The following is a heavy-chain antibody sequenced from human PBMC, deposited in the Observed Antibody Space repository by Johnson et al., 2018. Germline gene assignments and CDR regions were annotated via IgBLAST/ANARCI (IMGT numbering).Heavy chain of an antibody. D-gene: IGHD5/OR15-5a*01. V-gene: IGHV4-59*13. CDR1: GGSINNYY. CDR2: VFYRGST. CDR3: ARSVYGFYSYGMDV. Sequence: QVQLQESGPGLVKPSETXSLTCTVSGGSINNYYWSWIRQPPGKGLEWIGYVFYRGSTNYNPSLKSRLTISVDTSKNHFSLNLRSVTPADTAVYYCARSVYGFYSYGMDVWGQGTAVTVAS. J-gene: IGHJ6*02.